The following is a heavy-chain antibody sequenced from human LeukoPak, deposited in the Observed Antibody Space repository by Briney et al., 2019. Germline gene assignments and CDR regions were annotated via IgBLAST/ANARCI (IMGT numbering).Heavy chain of an antibody. CDR2: ISGSGGST. Sequence: GGSLRLSCAASGFTLSSYAMSWVRQAPGKGLEWVSAISGSGGSTYYADSVKGRFTISRDNSKNTLYLQMNSLRAEDTAVYYCARSRGGFYDSSGYSNAIDYWGQGTLVTVSS. D-gene: IGHD3-22*01. J-gene: IGHJ4*02. CDR1: GFTLSSYA. CDR3: ARSRGGFYDSSGYSNAIDY. V-gene: IGHV3-23*01.